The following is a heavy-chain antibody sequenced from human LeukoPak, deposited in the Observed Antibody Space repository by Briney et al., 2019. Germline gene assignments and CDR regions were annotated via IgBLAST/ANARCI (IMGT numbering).Heavy chain of an antibody. CDR1: GGSFSGYY. CDR3: ARFGRYCSSTSCYRRYYFDY. J-gene: IGHJ4*02. CDR2: INHSGST. Sequence: PSETLSLTCAVYGGSFSGYYWSWIRQPPGKGLEWIGEINHSGSTNYNPSLKSRVTISVDTSKNQSSLKLSSVTAADTAVYYCARFGRYCSSTSCYRRYYFDYWGQGTLVTVSS. D-gene: IGHD2-2*01. V-gene: IGHV4-34*01.